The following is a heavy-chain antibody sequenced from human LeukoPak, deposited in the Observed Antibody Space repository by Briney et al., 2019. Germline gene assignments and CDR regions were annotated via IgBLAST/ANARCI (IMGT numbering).Heavy chain of an antibody. CDR2: VIASGGTT. V-gene: IGHV3-23*01. CDR1: GFTFSSYS. J-gene: IGHJ6*03. CDR3: AKNYDFWSGPYYMDV. D-gene: IGHD3-3*01. Sequence: GGSLRLSCAASGFTFSSYSMNWVRQAPGKGLEWVSSVIASGGTTYYVHSVKGRFTISRDNSKNTLYLQMNSLRVEDTAIYYCAKNYDFWSGPYYMDVWGKGTTVTVSS.